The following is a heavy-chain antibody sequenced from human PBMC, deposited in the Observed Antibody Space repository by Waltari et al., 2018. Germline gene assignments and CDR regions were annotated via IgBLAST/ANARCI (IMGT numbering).Heavy chain of an antibody. CDR1: GFTFNDYW. J-gene: IGHJ4*02. CDR2: INLDGSIT. V-gene: IGHV3-74*01. CDR3: VLYSSSFLGDC. D-gene: IGHD6-13*01. Sequence: EVQLVESGGGLVQPGGSLRLSCAASGFTFNDYWMHWVRQAPGKGLVSGAQINLDGSITSYADSWKGRFTIARDNAKNTLFLQMNSLRAEDTAVYYCVLYSSSFLGDCWGQGTLVTVSS.